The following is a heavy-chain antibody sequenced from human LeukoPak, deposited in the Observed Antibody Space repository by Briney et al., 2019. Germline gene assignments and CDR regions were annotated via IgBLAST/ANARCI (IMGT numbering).Heavy chain of an antibody. CDR3: AKGGGAYYSDSSTYSAPFEH. V-gene: IGHV3-30*18. Sequence: PGRSLRLSCAASGFTFSSYAMHWVRQAPGKGLEWVAIISSDGSHKFYADSVKGRFTISRDNSKNTLYLQMNSLRAEDTAVYYCAKGGGAYYSDSSTYSAPFEHWGQGTLVTVSS. CDR2: ISSDGSHK. D-gene: IGHD3-22*01. CDR1: GFTFSSYA. J-gene: IGHJ4*02.